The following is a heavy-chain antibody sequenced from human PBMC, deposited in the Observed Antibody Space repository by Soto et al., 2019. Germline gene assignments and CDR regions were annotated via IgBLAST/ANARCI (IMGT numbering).Heavy chain of an antibody. CDR3: ARLVEMATIAHIDY. CDR1: GYSFTSYW. CDR2: IYPGDSDT. D-gene: IGHD5-12*01. Sequence: GESLKISCKGSGYSFTSYWIGWVRQMPGKGLEWMGIIYPGDSDTRYSPSFQRQVTTSADKSISTAYLQWSSLKASDTAMDYCARLVEMATIAHIDYWGQGTLVTVSS. J-gene: IGHJ4*02. V-gene: IGHV5-51*01.